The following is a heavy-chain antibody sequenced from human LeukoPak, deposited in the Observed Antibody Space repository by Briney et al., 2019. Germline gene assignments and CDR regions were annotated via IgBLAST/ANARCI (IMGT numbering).Heavy chain of an antibody. J-gene: IGHJ4*02. CDR1: EFTFSNHA. Sequence: PGGSLRLSCAASEFTFSNHAMTWVRQAPGKGLEWVSSISISGDRTYCADSVRGRFTISRDNSKNTLYLQMNSLGAEDTAIYYCANEIRPNDYWGQGTLVTVSS. CDR3: ANEIRPNDY. D-gene: IGHD6-6*01. CDR2: ISISGDRT. V-gene: IGHV3-23*01.